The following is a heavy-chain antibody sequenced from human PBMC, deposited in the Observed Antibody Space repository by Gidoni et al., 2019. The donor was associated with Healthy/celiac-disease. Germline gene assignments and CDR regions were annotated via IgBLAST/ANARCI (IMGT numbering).Heavy chain of an antibody. J-gene: IGHJ1*01. Sequence: QVQLQQWGAGLLKPSETLSLTCNVYGGSFSGYYWSWIRQPPGKGLEWIGEINHSGSTNYNPSLKSRVTISVDTSKNQFSLKLSSVTAADTAVYYCARVAGTLYFQHWGQGTLVTVSS. CDR1: GGSFSGYY. V-gene: IGHV4-34*01. D-gene: IGHD6-19*01. CDR2: INHSGST. CDR3: ARVAGTLYFQH.